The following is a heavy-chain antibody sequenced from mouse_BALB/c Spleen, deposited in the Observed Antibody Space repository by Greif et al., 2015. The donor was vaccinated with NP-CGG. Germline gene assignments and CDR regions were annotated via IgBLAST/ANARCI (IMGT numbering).Heavy chain of an antibody. Sequence: VHVKQSGPALVKPGASVRISCKASGYTFTSYYIHWVKQRPGQGLEWIGWIYPGDVNTKYNEKFKGKATLTADKSSSTAYMQRSSLNSEDCAVYFGARVGYAMDDWGQGTSVTVTS. V-gene: IGHV1S56*01. J-gene: IGHJ4*01. CDR1: GYTFTSYY. CDR2: IYPGDVNT. CDR3: ARVGYAMDD.